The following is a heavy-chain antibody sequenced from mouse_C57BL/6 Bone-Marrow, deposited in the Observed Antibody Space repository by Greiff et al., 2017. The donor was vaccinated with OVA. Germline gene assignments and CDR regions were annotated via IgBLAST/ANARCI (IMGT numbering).Heavy chain of an antibody. D-gene: IGHD2-1*01. CDR2: IDPNSGGT. V-gene: IGHV1-72*01. CDR3: ARSSCYGNYGYYAMDY. Sequence: QVQLQQPGAELVKPGASVKLSCKASGYTFTSYWMHWVKQRPGRGLEWIGRIDPNSGGTKYNEKFKSKATLTVDKPSSTAYMQLSSLTSEDSAVYDCARSSCYGNYGYYAMDYWGQGTSVTVSS. CDR1: GYTFTSYW. J-gene: IGHJ4*01.